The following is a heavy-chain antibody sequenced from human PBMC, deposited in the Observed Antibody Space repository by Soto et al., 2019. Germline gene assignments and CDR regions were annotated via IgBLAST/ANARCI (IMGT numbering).Heavy chain of an antibody. CDR3: ARKGYIVNFGLDV. V-gene: IGHV1-18*01. D-gene: IGHD5-12*01. J-gene: IGHJ6*02. CDR1: GYTFRNYD. Sequence: QVQLVQSGAEVKRPGASVKVSCKASGYTFRNYDVAWVRRAPGHGLEWMGWISISKGKTYYQESLQGRVTMTMDTGTTTAYMEVRSLRSDDTVVYYCARKGYIVNFGLDVGGQGTTVTVSS. CDR2: ISISKGKT.